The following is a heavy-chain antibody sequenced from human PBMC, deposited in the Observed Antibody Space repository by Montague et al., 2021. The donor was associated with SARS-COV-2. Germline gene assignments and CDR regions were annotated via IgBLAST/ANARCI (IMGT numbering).Heavy chain of an antibody. D-gene: IGHD3-16*01. CDR2: IFENGDT. CDR3: ARYYERSWDV. CDR1: GVAISYGD. V-gene: IGHV4-4*09. Sequence: SETRSLTCTVSGVAISYGDWSWIRQPPGKGLEWIVTIFENGDTDHNPSLKSRVTVSEDTSQNQFSLRLSSVAAADTALYYCARYYERSWDVWGQGTTVTVSS. J-gene: IGHJ6*02.